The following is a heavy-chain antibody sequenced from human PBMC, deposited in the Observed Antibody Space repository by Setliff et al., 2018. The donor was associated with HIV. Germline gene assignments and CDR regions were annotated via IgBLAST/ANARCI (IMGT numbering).Heavy chain of an antibody. CDR2: LNAGYGNT. CDR3: ARSGLVYDDVLTGPPTDY. J-gene: IGHJ4*02. CDR1: GYTFTNHT. V-gene: IGHV1-3*01. Sequence: ASVKVSCQASGYTFTNHTIHWVRQAPGKRPEWMGWLNAGYGNTKYSQKRQGRVTITRDISASTAYVELSSLRSEDTAVYYCARSGLVYDDVLTGPPTDYWGQGTLVTVSS. D-gene: IGHD3-9*01.